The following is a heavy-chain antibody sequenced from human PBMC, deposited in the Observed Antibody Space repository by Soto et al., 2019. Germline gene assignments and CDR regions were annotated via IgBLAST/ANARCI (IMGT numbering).Heavy chain of an antibody. CDR1: GGSLGSSSYY. D-gene: IGHD1-1*01. J-gene: IGHJ4*02. CDR3: ASIAATVTTHFYX. Sequence: PSETLSLTCTVSGGSLGSSSYYWGWIRQSPGKGLELIGNIYYSGNTFYNPSLKSRVTISVDTSKNQFYLHLSSVTAADTAIFYCASIAATVTTHFYXWGQVTLFTVSX. V-gene: IGHV4-39*01. CDR2: IYYSGNT.